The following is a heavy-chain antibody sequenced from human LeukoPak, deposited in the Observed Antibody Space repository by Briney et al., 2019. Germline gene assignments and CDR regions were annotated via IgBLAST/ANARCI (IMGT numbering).Heavy chain of an antibody. CDR2: ISYDGNSE. Sequence: PGRSLRLSCAASGFTFSDYGMHWVRQAPGKGLEWVAVISYDGNSEYYADSVKGRFSISRDNSKDTLYLQMNSLRPEGTAVYYCAKRRSTSCYDPWGQGTLVTVSS. CDR1: GFTFSDYG. V-gene: IGHV3-30*18. J-gene: IGHJ5*02. D-gene: IGHD2-2*01. CDR3: AKRRSTSCYDP.